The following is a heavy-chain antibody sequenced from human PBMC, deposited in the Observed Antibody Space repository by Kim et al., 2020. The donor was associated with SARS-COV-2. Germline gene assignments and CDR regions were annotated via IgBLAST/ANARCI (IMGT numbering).Heavy chain of an antibody. J-gene: IGHJ4*02. CDR3: AGSTTGRAAFDY. CDR2: INHSGST. D-gene: IGHD1-1*01. Sequence: SETLSLTCAVYGGSFSGYYWSWIRQPPGKGLEWIGDINHSGSTNYNPSLKSRVTISGDTSKNQFSLKLSSVTAADTAVYYCAGSTTGRAAFDYWGQGSL. V-gene: IGHV4-34*01. CDR1: GGSFSGYY.